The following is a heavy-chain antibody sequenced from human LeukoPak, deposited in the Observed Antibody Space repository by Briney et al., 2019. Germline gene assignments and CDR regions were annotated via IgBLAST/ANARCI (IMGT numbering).Heavy chain of an antibody. CDR3: ARAYTIADQFDY. J-gene: IGHJ4*02. V-gene: IGHV3-21*01. CDR1: GFTFTTYA. Sequence: GGSLRLSCAASGFTFTTYAKNWVRQAPGKGLEWVSAISGTGHSIYYAASVKGRFTISRDDAKNSVYLQMNNLRGEDTAVYYCARAYTIADQFDYWGQGSLVTVSS. CDR2: ISGTGHSI. D-gene: IGHD4-11*01.